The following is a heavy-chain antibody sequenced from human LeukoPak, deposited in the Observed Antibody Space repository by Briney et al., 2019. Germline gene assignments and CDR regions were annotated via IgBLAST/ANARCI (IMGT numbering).Heavy chain of an antibody. CDR3: ARVGYYGSGSKTNFDY. V-gene: IGHV4-59*12. CDR1: GGSISSYY. CDR2: IYYSGST. Sequence: PSETLSLTCTVSGGSISSYYWSWIRQPPGKGLEWIGSIYYSGSTYYNPSLKSRVTISVDTSKNQFSLKLSSVTAADTAVYYCARVGYYGSGSKTNFDYWGQGTLVTVSS. J-gene: IGHJ4*02. D-gene: IGHD3-10*01.